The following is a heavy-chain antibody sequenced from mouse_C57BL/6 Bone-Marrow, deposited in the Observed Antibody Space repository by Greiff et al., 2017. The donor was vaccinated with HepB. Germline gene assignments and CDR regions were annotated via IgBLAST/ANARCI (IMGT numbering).Heavy chain of an antibody. D-gene: IGHD2-1*01. Sequence: QVQLQQSGAELVRPGTSVKVSCKASGYAFTNYLIEWVKQRPGQGLEWIGVINPGSGGTNYNEKFKGKATLTADKSSSTAYMQLSSLTSEDSAVYFCARVDYYPSFDYWGQGTTLTVSS. CDR1: GYAFTNYL. V-gene: IGHV1-54*01. CDR3: ARVDYYPSFDY. CDR2: INPGSGGT. J-gene: IGHJ2*01.